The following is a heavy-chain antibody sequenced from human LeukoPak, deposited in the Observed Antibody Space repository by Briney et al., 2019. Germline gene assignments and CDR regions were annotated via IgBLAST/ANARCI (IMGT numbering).Heavy chain of an antibody. Sequence: SETLSLTCTVSGGSISSSSYYWGWTRQPPGKGLEGIGSIYYSGSTYYNPSLKSRVTISVDTSKNQFSLKLSSVTAADTAVYYCARLHYGDYGNDYWGQGTLVTVSS. CDR2: IYYSGST. CDR1: GGSISSSSYY. J-gene: IGHJ4*02. CDR3: ARLHYGDYGNDY. V-gene: IGHV4-39*01. D-gene: IGHD4-17*01.